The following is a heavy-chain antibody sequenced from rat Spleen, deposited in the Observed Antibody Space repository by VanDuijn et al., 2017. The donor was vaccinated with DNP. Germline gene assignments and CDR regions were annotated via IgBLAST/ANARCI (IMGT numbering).Heavy chain of an antibody. Sequence: EVQLVESGGGLVQPGRSLKLSCAASGFTFSDYNMAWVRQAPKKGLEWVATIIYDGSNTYYRDSVKGRFTISRDNAKSTLYLQMDSLRSEDTASYYCTRGTTYYGSSWAFDYWGHGVMVTVSS. D-gene: IGHD1-6*01. CDR2: IIYDGSNT. CDR1: GFTFSDYN. J-gene: IGHJ2*01. V-gene: IGHV5-7*01. CDR3: TRGTTYYGSSWAFDY.